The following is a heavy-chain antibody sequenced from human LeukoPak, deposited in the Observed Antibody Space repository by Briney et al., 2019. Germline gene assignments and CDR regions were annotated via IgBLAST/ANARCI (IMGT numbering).Heavy chain of an antibody. CDR1: GFTFSSYC. V-gene: IGHV3-7*03. CDR3: ARCRTTVTAMPGY. J-gene: IGHJ4*02. CDR2: INKDESEK. D-gene: IGHD4-17*01. Sequence: GGSLRLSCAASGFTFSSYCMSLVRQAPGKGLEWVANINKDESEKYYVDSVKGRFTISRDNAKNSLYLQMNSLRAEDTAVYYCARCRTTVTAMPGYWGQGTLVTVSS.